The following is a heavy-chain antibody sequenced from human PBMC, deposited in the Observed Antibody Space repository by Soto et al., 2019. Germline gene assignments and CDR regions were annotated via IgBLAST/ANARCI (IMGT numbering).Heavy chain of an antibody. CDR3: ARSDWFDP. Sequence: GGSLRLSCAASGFTFSTYWMHWVRQAPGKGLVWVSRIKSDGSSTTYADSVKGRFTISRDNAKNTLYLQMNSLRVEDTAVYYCARSDWFDPWGQGTLV. V-gene: IGHV3-74*01. CDR2: IKSDGSST. CDR1: GFTFSTYW. J-gene: IGHJ5*02.